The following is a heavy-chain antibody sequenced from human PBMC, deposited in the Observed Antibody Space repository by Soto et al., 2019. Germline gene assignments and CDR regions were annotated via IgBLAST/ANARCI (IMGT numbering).Heavy chain of an antibody. D-gene: IGHD3-10*01. CDR2: INYSGGT. J-gene: IGHJ6*02. V-gene: IGHV4-59*08. Sequence: QVQLQESGPRLLKLSEPLSLTCTVSGGSLRSYSCSGFRQPPGKGLEWVGYINYSGGTFYNPSLKSRVTMSVDTSNNQYSLMVNSVTATDTAVYYCARQGFGELHGLVDVWGQGTTVTVSS. CDR1: GGSLRSYS. CDR3: ARQGFGELHGLVDV.